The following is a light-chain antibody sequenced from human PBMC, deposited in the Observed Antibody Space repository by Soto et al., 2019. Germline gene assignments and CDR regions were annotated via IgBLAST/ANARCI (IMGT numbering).Light chain of an antibody. J-gene: IGKJ2*01. Sequence: DIHMTQSPSSLSASVGDRVTITCRASQSIDSYVNWYQHKSGQAPKLLIYAASSLRSGVPSRFSGTGSGTDFTLTITSLQPEDFASYHCQQSYSSPPTFGQGTKLEIK. CDR2: AAS. CDR3: QQSYSSPPT. V-gene: IGKV1-39*01. CDR1: QSIDSY.